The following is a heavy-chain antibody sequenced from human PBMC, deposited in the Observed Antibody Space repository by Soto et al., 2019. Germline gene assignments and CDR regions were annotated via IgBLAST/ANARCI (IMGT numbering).Heavy chain of an antibody. CDR1: GGTFRNYA. J-gene: IGHJ4*02. CDR2: VIPIFGTA. Sequence: VKVSCKASGGTFRNYAISWVRQAPGQGLEWMGGVIPIFGTANYAQKFQGRVTITADESTSTAYMELNSLRSEDTAVYYCAKIPGYSYGYGLGYYLDHWGQGTLVTVSS. CDR3: AKIPGYSYGYGLGYYLDH. D-gene: IGHD5-18*01. V-gene: IGHV1-69*01.